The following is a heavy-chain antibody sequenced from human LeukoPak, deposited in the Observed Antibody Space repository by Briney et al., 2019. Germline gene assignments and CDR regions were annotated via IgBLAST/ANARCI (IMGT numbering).Heavy chain of an antibody. CDR3: ARADNYDILTGFDY. CDR2: IYYSGST. V-gene: IGHV4-61*01. CDR1: GGSVSSGSYY. D-gene: IGHD3-9*01. Sequence: SETLSLTCTVSGGSVSSGSYYWSWIRQPPGKGLEWIGYIYYSGSTNYNSSLKSRVTISVDTSKNQFSLKLSSVTAADTAVYYCARADNYDILTGFDYWGQGTLVTVSS. J-gene: IGHJ4*02.